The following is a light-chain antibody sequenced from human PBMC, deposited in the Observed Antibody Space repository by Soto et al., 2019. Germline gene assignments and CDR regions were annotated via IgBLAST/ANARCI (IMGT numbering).Light chain of an antibody. CDR1: QSVSSSY. J-gene: IGKJ1*01. CDR2: AAS. V-gene: IGKV3-20*01. Sequence: NVLKKSPGTLSLSQGERATLSCRASQSVSSSYLVWHQQKPGQAPRLLIYAASRRATGIPDRFSGSGSGTDFTLTISRLEPEDFAVYYCQQYGISPWTFGQGTKVDI. CDR3: QQYGISPWT.